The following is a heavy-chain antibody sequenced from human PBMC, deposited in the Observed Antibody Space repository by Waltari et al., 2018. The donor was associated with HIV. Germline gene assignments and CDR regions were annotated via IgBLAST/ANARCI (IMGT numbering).Heavy chain of an antibody. J-gene: IGHJ6*02. D-gene: IGHD6-19*01. V-gene: IGHV1-8*01. CDR1: GNTFSTYD. CDR3: VRATCSVGCYHYLGMDV. CDR2: LHPNTGNT. Sequence: QEQLVQSGAEVKKPGASVKVSCTASGNTFSTYDMNWVRQAPGQGLEWVGWLHPNTGNTVYAQKFQGRVSMTSNTSLRTVYMELSSLSSDDTAIYYCVRATCSVGCYHYLGMDVWGQGTTVIVS.